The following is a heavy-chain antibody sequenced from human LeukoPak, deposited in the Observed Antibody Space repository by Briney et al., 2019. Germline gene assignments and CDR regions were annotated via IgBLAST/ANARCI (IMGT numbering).Heavy chain of an antibody. CDR2: IKQDGSGK. Sequence: AGGSLRLSCIASGFTFSTYWMSWVRQAPGKGLEWVASIKQDGSGKYYVDSVKGRFTISRDNAKNSLYLQMNSLRAEDTAVYYCARDPFGYWGQGTLVTVSS. J-gene: IGHJ4*02. V-gene: IGHV3-7*01. CDR1: GFTFSTYW. CDR3: ARDPFGY.